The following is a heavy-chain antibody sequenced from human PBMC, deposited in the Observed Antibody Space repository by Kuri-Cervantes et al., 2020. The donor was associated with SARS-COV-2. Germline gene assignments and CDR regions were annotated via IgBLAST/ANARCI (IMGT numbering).Heavy chain of an antibody. J-gene: IGHJ4*02. D-gene: IGHD3-3*01. CDR1: GYTFTGYY. CDR3: ARGGAYDFWSGYYYEGIPFDY. CDR2: INPNSGGT. V-gene: IGHV1-2*02. Sequence: ASVKVSCKASGYTFTGYYMHWVRQAPGQGLEWMGWINPNSGGTNYAQKFQGRVTMTRDTSISTAYMELSRPRSDDTAVYYCARGGAYDFWSGYYYEGIPFDYWGQGTLVTVSS.